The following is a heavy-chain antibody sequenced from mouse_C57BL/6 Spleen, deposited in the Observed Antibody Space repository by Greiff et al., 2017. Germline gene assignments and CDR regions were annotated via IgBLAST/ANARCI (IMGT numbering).Heavy chain of an antibody. CDR1: GYTFTSYG. CDR3: ARNGYPPELAY. CDR2: IYPRSGNT. D-gene: IGHD2-2*01. J-gene: IGHJ3*01. Sequence: QVQLKESGAELARPGASVKLSCKASGYTFTSYGISWVKQRPGQGLEWIGEIYPRSGNTYYNEKFKGKATLTADKSSSTAYMELRSLTSEDSAVYFCARNGYPPELAYWGQGTLVTVSA. V-gene: IGHV1-81*01.